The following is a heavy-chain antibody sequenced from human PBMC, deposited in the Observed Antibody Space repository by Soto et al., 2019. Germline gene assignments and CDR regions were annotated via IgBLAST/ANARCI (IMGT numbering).Heavy chain of an antibody. V-gene: IGHV4-28*01. J-gene: IGHJ6*03. Sequence: QVQLQESGPGLVKPSDTRSLTCAVSGYSISSSNWWGWIRQPPGKGLEWIGYIYYSGSTYYNPSLKSRVTMSVDTSKNQISLNLSSVTAVDTAVYYCSTTSYYYYYMDVWGKGTTVTVSS. CDR3: STTSYYYYYMDV. CDR2: IYYSGST. CDR1: GYSISSSNW.